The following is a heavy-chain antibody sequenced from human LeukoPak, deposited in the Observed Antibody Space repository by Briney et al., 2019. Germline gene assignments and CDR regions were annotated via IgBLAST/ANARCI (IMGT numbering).Heavy chain of an antibody. Sequence: SLKISCTDSGYTFSRHWIGRVRQLSGYGLDWMALMYPGDSDTSYIPSFQRPLTISADRSSNTPYLHWRTLDASYTANHDSARTVATTLWVLDFWGEGTMVTVSS. D-gene: IGHD3/OR15-3a*01. J-gene: IGHJ4*02. CDR3: ARTVATTLWVLDF. CDR1: GYTFSRHW. CDR2: MYPGDSDT. V-gene: IGHV5-51*01.